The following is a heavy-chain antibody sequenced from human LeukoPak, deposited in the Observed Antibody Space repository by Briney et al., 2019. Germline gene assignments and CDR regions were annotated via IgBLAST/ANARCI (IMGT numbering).Heavy chain of an antibody. CDR2: IYYSGST. V-gene: IGHV4-59*12. CDR1: GGSISNYY. CDR3: ARGDLGYCSGGSCYGDWFDP. J-gene: IGHJ5*02. Sequence: SETLPLTCTVSGGSISNYYWSWIRQPPGKGLEWIGYIYYSGSTNYNPSLKSRVTISVDTSKNQFSLKLSSVAAADTAVYYCARGDLGYCSGGSCYGDWFDPWGQGTLVTVSS. D-gene: IGHD2-15*01.